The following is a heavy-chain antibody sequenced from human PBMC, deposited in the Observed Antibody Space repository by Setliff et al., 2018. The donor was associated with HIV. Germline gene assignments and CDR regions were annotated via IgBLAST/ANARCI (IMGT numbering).Heavy chain of an antibody. V-gene: IGHV3-21*01. D-gene: IGHD1-26*01. CDR3: ARILVGGTRAFDV. Sequence: GGSLRLSCAASGFSFRGYSMNWVRQAPGKGLEWISSIGGTGGDIYYADSVKGRFTISRDNAKNSLYLQMNSLRAEDTAVYYCARILVGGTRAFDVWGQGTMVTVSS. J-gene: IGHJ3*01. CDR2: IGGTGGDI. CDR1: GFSFRGYS.